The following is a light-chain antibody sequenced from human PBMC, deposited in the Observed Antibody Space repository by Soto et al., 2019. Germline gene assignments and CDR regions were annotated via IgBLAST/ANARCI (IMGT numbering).Light chain of an antibody. Sequence: QSVLTQPPSVSGAPGQRVTSSCTGSSSNIGAGYDVHWYQQLPGTAPKLLIYGNSNRPSGVPDRFSGSKSGTSASLAITGLRAEDEADYYCQSYDSSLSGWVFGGVTKLTVL. CDR1: SSNIGAGYD. J-gene: IGLJ3*02. CDR3: QSYDSSLSGWV. CDR2: GNS. V-gene: IGLV1-40*01.